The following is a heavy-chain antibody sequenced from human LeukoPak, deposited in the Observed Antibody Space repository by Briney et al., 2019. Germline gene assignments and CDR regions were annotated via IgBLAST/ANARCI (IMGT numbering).Heavy chain of an antibody. CDR1: GFIFSSYA. CDR2: IRGSGETT. D-gene: IGHD2-15*01. CDR3: ARDQCSGGSCHNDWYFDL. Sequence: PGGSLRLSCAASGFIFSSYAMSWVRQAPGKGLEWVSAIRGSGETTKYADSVKGRFTISRDNSKNTMYLQMNSLRAEDTAVYYCARDQCSGGSCHNDWYFDLWGRGTLVTVSS. V-gene: IGHV3-23*01. J-gene: IGHJ2*01.